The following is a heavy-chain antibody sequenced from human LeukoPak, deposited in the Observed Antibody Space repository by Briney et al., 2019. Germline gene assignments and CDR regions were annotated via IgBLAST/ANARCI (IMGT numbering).Heavy chain of an antibody. CDR3: ARQVGYCSSTSCYTGDYYYYYMDV. V-gene: IGHV4-59*08. J-gene: IGHJ6*03. D-gene: IGHD2-2*02. CDR1: GGSISSYY. CDR2: IYYSGST. Sequence: SAPLSLPCTVSGGSISSYYWSWIRQPPGKGLEWIGYIYYSGSTNYNPTLKSQVTISVDTSKSQFSLKLSSVTAADTAVYYCARQVGYCSSTSCYTGDYYYYYMDVWGKGTTVTVSS.